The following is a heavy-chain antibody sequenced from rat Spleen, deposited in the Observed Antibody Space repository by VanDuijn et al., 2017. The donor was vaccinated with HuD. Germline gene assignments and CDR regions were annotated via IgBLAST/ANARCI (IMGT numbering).Heavy chain of an antibody. CDR2: ISYDGGRN. CDR1: GFTFSNYG. Sequence: EVQLVESGGGLVQPGRSLKLSCAASGFTFSNYGMAWVRQTPTKGLEWVATISYDGGRNFYRDSVKGRFTISRDNAKSSLYLQMDSLRSEDTATYCCARQGVYYGFIRGFDYWGQGVMVTVSS. CDR3: ARQGVYYGFIRGFDY. J-gene: IGHJ2*01. D-gene: IGHD1-6*01. V-gene: IGHV5-29*01.